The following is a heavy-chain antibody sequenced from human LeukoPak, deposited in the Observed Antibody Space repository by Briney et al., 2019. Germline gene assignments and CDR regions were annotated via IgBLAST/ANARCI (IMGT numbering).Heavy chain of an antibody. D-gene: IGHD2-2*01. CDR3: AKGGSPSCYSSSGY. V-gene: IGHV3-23*01. CDR1: GFTFSTYA. CDR2: ICGSDGSR. Sequence: GGSLRLSCAASGFTFSTYAMSWVRQAPGKGLEWVSAICGSDGSRYYADSVKGRFTISRDNSKNTPYLQMNSLRGEDTAVYYCAKGGSPSCYSSSGYWGQGTLVTVSS. J-gene: IGHJ4*02.